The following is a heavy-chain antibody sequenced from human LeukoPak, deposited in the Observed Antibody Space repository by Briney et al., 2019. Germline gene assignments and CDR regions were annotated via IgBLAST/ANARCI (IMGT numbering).Heavy chain of an antibody. V-gene: IGHV3-30*18. D-gene: IGHD5-18*01. CDR3: AKAVPLVRGYSYGYSATDQRGIDY. CDR2: ISYDGSNR. J-gene: IGHJ4*02. Sequence: GGSLRLSCAASGFTFSSYGMHWVRQAPGKGLEWVAVISYDGSNRYYADSVKGRFTISRDNSKNTLYLQMNSLRAEDTAVYYCAKAVPLVRGYSYGYSATDQRGIDYWGQGTLVTVSS. CDR1: GFTFSSYG.